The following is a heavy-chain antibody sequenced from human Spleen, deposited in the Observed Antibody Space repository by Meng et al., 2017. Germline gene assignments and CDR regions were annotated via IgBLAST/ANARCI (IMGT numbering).Heavy chain of an antibody. CDR3: GKTRGSYYNPFDY. V-gene: IGHV3-21*04. D-gene: IGHD1-26*01. CDR2: ISSSSSYI. Sequence: GESLKISCAASGFTFSSYSMNWVRQAPGKGLEWVSSISSSSSYIYYADSVKGRFTISRDNAKNSLYLQMNSLRAEDTAVYYCGKTRGSYYNPFDYWGQGTLVTVSS. J-gene: IGHJ4*02. CDR1: GFTFSSYS.